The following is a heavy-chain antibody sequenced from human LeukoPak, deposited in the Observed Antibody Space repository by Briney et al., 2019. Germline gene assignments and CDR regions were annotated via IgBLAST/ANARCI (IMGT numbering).Heavy chain of an antibody. CDR3: ARVARWFGEPYYYYGMDV. Sequence: ASVKVSCKASGYTFTSYGISWVRQAPGQGLDWMVWISAYNGNTNYAQKLQGRVTMTKDTSTSTAYMELRRLRSDDTAVYYCARVARWFGEPYYYYGMDVWGQGTTVTVSS. CDR1: GYTFTSYG. CDR2: ISAYNGNT. D-gene: IGHD3-10*01. V-gene: IGHV1-18*01. J-gene: IGHJ6*02.